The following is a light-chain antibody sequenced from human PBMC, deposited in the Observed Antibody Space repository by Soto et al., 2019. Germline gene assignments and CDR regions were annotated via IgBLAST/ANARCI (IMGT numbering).Light chain of an antibody. CDR1: QSVSSSY. V-gene: IGKV3-20*01. CDR2: GAS. CDR3: QQYGSSPPYT. Sequence: EIVLTQSPGTLSLSPGERATLSCRASQSVSSSYLAWYQQKPGQAPRLLIYGASSRSTGIPDRFSGSGSGTVFSLTISRLEPDDFALYYCQQYGSSPPYTFGQGTKLEIK. J-gene: IGKJ2*01.